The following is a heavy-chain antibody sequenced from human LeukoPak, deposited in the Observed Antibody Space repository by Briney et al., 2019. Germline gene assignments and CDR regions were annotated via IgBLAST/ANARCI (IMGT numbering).Heavy chain of an antibody. J-gene: IGHJ5*01. V-gene: IGHV4-59*08. CDR3: ARHGEQQLVRRWFDS. D-gene: IGHD6-13*01. Sequence: PSETLPLTCTVSGGSISSYYWSWIRQPPGKGLEWIGYMYYSGSPNYNPSLKSRVTISVDRSTNQLSLKLSSVTAADTAVYYCARHGEQQLVRRWFDSWGQGTLVTVSS. CDR1: GGSISSYY. CDR2: MYYSGSP.